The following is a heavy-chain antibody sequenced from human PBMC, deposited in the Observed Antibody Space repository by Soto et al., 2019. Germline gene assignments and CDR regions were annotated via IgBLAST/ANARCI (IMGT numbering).Heavy chain of an antibody. V-gene: IGHV3-53*01. D-gene: IGHD6-13*01. CDR1: GFTFSSYA. J-gene: IGHJ4*02. CDR2: IYSGGST. Sequence: GGSLRLSCAASGFTFSSYAMSWVRQAPAKGLGWVSVIYSGGSTYYADSVKGRFTISRDNSKNTLYLQMNSLRAEDTAVYYCARLESFGSSWYFDYWGQGTLVTVSS. CDR3: ARLESFGSSWYFDY.